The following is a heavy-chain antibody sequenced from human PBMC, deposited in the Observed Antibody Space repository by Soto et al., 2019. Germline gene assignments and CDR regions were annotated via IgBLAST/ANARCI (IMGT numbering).Heavy chain of an antibody. Sequence: QVQLVQSGSEVKRPGSSVKVSCKASGEMFRNSACTWVRQAPGQGLAWMGVIIPLFRKTDVAQKCQGRVKLTADESTSSLYMEVSSLTSEDTAVYYCARARLSNGDPNIYFFYGLDVWGQGTTITVSS. V-gene: IGHV1-69*01. CDR1: GEMFRNSA. D-gene: IGHD3-10*01. CDR2: IIPLFRKT. J-gene: IGHJ6*02. CDR3: ARARLSNGDPNIYFFYGLDV.